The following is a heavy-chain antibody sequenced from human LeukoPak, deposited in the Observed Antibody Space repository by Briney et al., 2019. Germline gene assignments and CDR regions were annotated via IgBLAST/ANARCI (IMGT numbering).Heavy chain of an antibody. Sequence: SETLSLTCAVSGGSVRDYYWSWIRQPPGKGLEWIAEIHHSGTTKYNPSLKSRVTISMDTSKNQFSLKLNSMTAADTAVYYCSSHVSAAAGGRWGPGTLVTISS. CDR2: IHHSGTT. CDR1: GGSVRDYY. CDR3: SSHVSAAAGGR. V-gene: IGHV4-34*01. D-gene: IGHD6-13*01. J-gene: IGHJ4*02.